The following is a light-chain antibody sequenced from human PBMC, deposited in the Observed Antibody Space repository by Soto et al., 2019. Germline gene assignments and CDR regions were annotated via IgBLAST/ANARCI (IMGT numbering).Light chain of an antibody. Sequence: DIQMTQSPSTLSASVGDRVTITRRASQSISSWLAWYQQKSGEAPKILIYKASSLESGVPSRFSGSGSGTEFTLTISSLQPDDFATYYCQQYDYYPYTFGQGTKLEIK. V-gene: IGKV1-5*03. CDR2: KAS. CDR1: QSISSW. J-gene: IGKJ2*01. CDR3: QQYDYYPYT.